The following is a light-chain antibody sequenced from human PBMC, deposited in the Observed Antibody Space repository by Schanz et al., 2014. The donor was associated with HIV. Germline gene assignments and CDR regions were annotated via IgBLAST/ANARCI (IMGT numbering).Light chain of an antibody. V-gene: IGKV3-15*01. J-gene: IGKJ2*01. CDR1: QNVNTN. CDR2: GAS. Sequence: EILLTQSPATLSLSPGERATLSCRASQNVNTNLAWYQQKPGQPPRLLLYGASTRATGVPARFSGSGSGTDFTLTISNLEPDDFAIYYCQQYSTYPYTFGQGTKLDIQ. CDR3: QQYSTYPYT.